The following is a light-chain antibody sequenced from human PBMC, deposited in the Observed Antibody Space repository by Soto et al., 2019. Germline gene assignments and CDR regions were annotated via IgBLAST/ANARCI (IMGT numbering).Light chain of an antibody. CDR3: QQYGGSPPIT. CDR1: QTINASY. Sequence: EIVLTQSPGTLSLSPGERATLSCRTSQTINASYLAWYQQKPGQAPRLLIYGAISRATGIPDRFSGSGSGTDFTLTISRLEPEDFAVYYCQQYGGSPPITFGQGTRLVIK. J-gene: IGKJ5*01. V-gene: IGKV3-20*01. CDR2: GAI.